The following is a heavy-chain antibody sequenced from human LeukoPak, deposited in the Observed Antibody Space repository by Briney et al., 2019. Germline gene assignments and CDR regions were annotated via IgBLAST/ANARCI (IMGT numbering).Heavy chain of an antibody. D-gene: IGHD5-18*01. J-gene: IGHJ6*02. V-gene: IGHV6-1*01. Sequence: SQTLSLTCAISGDSVSSNSAAWNWIRQSPSRGLEWLGRTCYRSKWYNDYAVSVKSRITINPDTSKNQFSLQLNSVTPEDTAVYYCARDWGYSYGHYYYYYGMDVWGQGTTVTVSS. CDR2: TCYRSKWYN. CDR3: ARDWGYSYGHYYYYYGMDV. CDR1: GDSVSSNSAA.